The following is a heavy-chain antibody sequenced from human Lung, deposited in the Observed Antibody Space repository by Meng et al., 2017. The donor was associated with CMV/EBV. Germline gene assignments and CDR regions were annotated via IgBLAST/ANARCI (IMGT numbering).Heavy chain of an antibody. CDR1: GGSISTSNW. J-gene: IGHJ4*02. CDR3: ARVAVYGGNCFDY. V-gene: IGHV4-4*02. Sequence: SETLSLXXAVSGGSISTSNWWSWVRQSPEKGLEWIGEIYHSGYTNYNPSLKSRVSMSVDRSKRQFSLRLTSVTAADTAVYFCARVAVYGGNCFDYWGPGTXVTVSS. CDR2: IYHSGYT. D-gene: IGHD4-23*01.